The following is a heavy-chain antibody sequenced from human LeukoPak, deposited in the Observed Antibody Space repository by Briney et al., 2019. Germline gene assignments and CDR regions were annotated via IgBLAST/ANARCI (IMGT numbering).Heavy chain of an antibody. CDR1: GGSISSYY. V-gene: IGHV4-4*09. D-gene: IGHD6-6*01. CDR3: ARLYSSSSTFDY. CDR2: IYTSGST. J-gene: IGHJ4*02. Sequence: SETLSLTCTVSGGSISSYYWSWIRQPPGKGLEWIGYIYTSGSTNYNPSLKSRVTISVGTSKNQFSQKLSSVTAADTAVYYCARLYSSSSTFDYWGQGTLVTVSS.